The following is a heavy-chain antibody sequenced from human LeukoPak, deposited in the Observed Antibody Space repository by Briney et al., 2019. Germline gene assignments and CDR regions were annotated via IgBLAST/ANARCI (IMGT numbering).Heavy chain of an antibody. J-gene: IGHJ4*02. CDR3: ARVASGYSYGYHY. CDR1: GASISSYF. Sequence: PSETLSLTCTVSGASISSYFWSWIRQPPGKGLEWIGDIHYSGNTNYNPSLKSRVTISVGTSKNQFSLKLSSVTAADTAVYYCARVASGYSYGYHYWGQGTLVTVSS. CDR2: IHYSGNT. D-gene: IGHD5-18*01. V-gene: IGHV4-59*12.